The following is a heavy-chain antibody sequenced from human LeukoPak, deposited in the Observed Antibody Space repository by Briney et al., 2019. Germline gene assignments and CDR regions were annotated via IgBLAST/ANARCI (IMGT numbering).Heavy chain of an antibody. CDR3: AISTYSSSPS. V-gene: IGHV3-7*01. D-gene: IGHD6-6*01. CDR1: GFAFIDHW. CDR2: INHDESKK. J-gene: IGHJ5*02. Sequence: PGGSLRLSCAASGFAFIDHWMIWVRQAPGKGLEWVANINHDESKKYYVDSVEGRFTISRDNAKNSLYLQMNRLRAEDTAVYYCAISTYSSSPSWGQGTLVTVSS.